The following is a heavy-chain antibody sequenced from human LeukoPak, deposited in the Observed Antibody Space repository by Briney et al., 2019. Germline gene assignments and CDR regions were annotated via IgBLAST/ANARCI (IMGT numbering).Heavy chain of an antibody. CDR1: GFTFNDYA. J-gene: IGHJ1*01. Sequence: GGSLRLSCAASGFTFNDYAMHWVRQAPGKGLEWVSGISWNSGSIGYADSVKGRFTISRDNAKNSLYLQMNSLRAEDTALYYCAKDRGSSWYKGFFQHWGQGTLVTVSS. CDR3: AKDRGSSWYKGFFQH. D-gene: IGHD6-13*01. CDR2: ISWNSGSI. V-gene: IGHV3-9*01.